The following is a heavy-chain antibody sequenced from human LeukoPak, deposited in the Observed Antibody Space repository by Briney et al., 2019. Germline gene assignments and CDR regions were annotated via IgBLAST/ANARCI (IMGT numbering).Heavy chain of an antibody. Sequence: PGGSLRLSCAASGFTFSSYWMSWVRQAPGKGLEWVANIKQDGSEKYYVASVKGRFTISRDNAKNSLYLQMNSLRAEDTAVYYCARFSFGGGDAFDIWGQGTMVTVSS. CDR1: GFTFSSYW. J-gene: IGHJ3*02. V-gene: IGHV3-7*03. CDR3: ARFSFGGGDAFDI. D-gene: IGHD2-21*01. CDR2: IKQDGSEK.